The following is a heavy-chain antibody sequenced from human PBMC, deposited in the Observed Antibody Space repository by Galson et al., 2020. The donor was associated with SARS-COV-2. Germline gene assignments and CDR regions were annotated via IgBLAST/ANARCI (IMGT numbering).Heavy chain of an antibody. J-gene: IGHJ6*02. V-gene: IGHV1-2*02. CDR2: INPKSGGT. CDR1: RYTFTDYY. D-gene: IGHD3-9*01. CDR3: ARLRYYDVLTGYIVDV. Sequence: ASVTVSCKASRYTFTDYYIHWVRQAPGPGLEWMGWINPKSGGTNYAQKFEGRVTMTRDTSITTAYMELSRLRADDTAVYYCARLRYYDVLTGYIVDVWGQGTRVTVSS.